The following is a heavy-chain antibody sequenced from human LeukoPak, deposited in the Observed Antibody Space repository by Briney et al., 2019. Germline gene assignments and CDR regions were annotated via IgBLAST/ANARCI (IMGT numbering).Heavy chain of an antibody. CDR2: ISGSSDSI. D-gene: IGHD1-26*01. V-gene: IGHV3-21*01. CDR3: ARDSRSSVKYVYYNWDV. J-gene: IGHJ6*02. Sequence: PGGSLRLSCAASGFPFSTYSMNWVRQAPGKGLEWVSSISGSSDSIYYADSVKGRFTISRDNAKNSLYLHINSLRAEDTAVYYCARDSRSSVKYVYYNWDVWGQGTAVTVSS. CDR1: GFPFSTYS.